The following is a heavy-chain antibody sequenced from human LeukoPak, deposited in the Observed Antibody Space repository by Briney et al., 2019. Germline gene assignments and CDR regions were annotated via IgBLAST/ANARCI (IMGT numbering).Heavy chain of an antibody. J-gene: IGHJ4*02. V-gene: IGHV1-18*01. Sequence: ASVKVSCKASGYTFTNYGISWVRQAPGQGLEWMGWISVYNGDTNYAQKFQDRVTMTTDTSTSTAYMELRSLRSDDTAVYYCARGYCTSTICPGGQDYWGQGTLVTVSS. CDR3: ARGYCTSTICPGGQDY. D-gene: IGHD2-2*01. CDR1: GYTFTNYG. CDR2: ISVYNGDT.